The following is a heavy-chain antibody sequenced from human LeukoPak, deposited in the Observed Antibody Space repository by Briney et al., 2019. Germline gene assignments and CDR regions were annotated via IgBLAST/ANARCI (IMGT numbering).Heavy chain of an antibody. CDR3: AKGGSFSEGNIDY. CDR2: ITGSGGTT. Sequence: GGSLRLSCAVSGFTFSSYAMTWVRQAPGKGLEWVSAITGSGGTTYYVDSVKGRFTISRDNSKHTLYLQMNSLRADDTAVYYCAKGGSFSEGNIDYWGQGILVTVSS. CDR1: GFTFSSYA. V-gene: IGHV3-23*01. D-gene: IGHD1-14*01. J-gene: IGHJ4*02.